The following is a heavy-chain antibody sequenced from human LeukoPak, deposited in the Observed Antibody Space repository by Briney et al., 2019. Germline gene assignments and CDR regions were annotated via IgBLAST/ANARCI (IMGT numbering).Heavy chain of an antibody. CDR2: ISSSSSYI. Sequence: GGSLRLSCAASGFTFSSYSMNWVRQAPGKGLEWVSSISSSSSYIYYADSVKGRFTISRDNAKNSLYLQMSSLRAEDTAVHYCARVAQGASTENYYYYYMDVWGKGTTVTVSS. D-gene: IGHD1-1*01. V-gene: IGHV3-21*01. CDR3: ARVAQGASTENYYYYYMDV. J-gene: IGHJ6*03. CDR1: GFTFSSYS.